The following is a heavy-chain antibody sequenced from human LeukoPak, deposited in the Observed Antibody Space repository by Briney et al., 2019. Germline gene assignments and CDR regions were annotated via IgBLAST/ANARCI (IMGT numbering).Heavy chain of an antibody. V-gene: IGHV3-9*01. J-gene: IGHJ6*04. Sequence: GGSLRLSCEASGFKFDEYVMHWVRQAPGKGLEWVSGINWNSGSIDYADSVKGRFTISRDNSKNTLYLQMNSLRAEDTAVYYCAKDGGNYYDTAGNHLMRSYMDVWGKGTTVTVSS. CDR1: GFKFDEYV. D-gene: IGHD3-22*01. CDR2: INWNSGSI. CDR3: AKDGGNYYDTAGNHLMRSYMDV.